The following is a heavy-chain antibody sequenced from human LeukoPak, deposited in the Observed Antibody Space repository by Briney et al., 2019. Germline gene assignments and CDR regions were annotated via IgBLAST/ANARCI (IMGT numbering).Heavy chain of an antibody. CDR2: IKQDGSEK. D-gene: IGHD4-11*01. CDR1: GFTFSSYW. Sequence: PGGSLRLSCAASGFTFSSYWMSWVRQAPGKGREWVANIKQDGSEKYYVDSVKGRFTISRDNAKNSLYLQMNSMRAEDTAVYYCARDPSVTVTNAFDIWGQGTMVSVSS. CDR3: ARDPSVTVTNAFDI. J-gene: IGHJ3*02. V-gene: IGHV3-7*01.